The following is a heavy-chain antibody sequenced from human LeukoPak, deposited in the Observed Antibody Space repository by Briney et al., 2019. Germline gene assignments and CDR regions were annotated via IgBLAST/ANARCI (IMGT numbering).Heavy chain of an antibody. J-gene: IGHJ5*02. V-gene: IGHV4-34*01. Sequence: SETLSLTCIVSGGSISGYYWSWIRQPPGKGLEWIGEINHSGSTNYNPSLKSRVTISVDTSKNQFSLKLSSVTAADTAVYYCARAREIAAAGGWFDPWGQGTLVTVSS. CDR2: INHSGST. CDR3: ARAREIAAAGGWFDP. D-gene: IGHD6-13*01. CDR1: GGSISGYY.